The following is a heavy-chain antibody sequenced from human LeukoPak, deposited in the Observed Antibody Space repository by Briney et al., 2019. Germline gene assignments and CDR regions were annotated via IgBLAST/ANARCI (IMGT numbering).Heavy chain of an antibody. CDR1: GFTFSSYG. Sequence: GGSLRLSCAASGFTFSSYGMHWVRQAPGKGLEWVAVISYDGSNKYYADSVKGRFTISRDNSKNTLYLQMNSLRAEDTAVYYCAKEGTPTYYYYDSSGYVDYWGQGTLVTVSS. D-gene: IGHD3-22*01. CDR2: ISYDGSNK. V-gene: IGHV3-30*18. CDR3: AKEGTPTYYYYDSSGYVDY. J-gene: IGHJ4*02.